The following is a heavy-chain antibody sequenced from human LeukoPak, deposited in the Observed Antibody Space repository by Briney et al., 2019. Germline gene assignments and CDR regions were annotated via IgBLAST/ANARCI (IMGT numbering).Heavy chain of an antibody. J-gene: IGHJ5*02. Sequence: ASVKVSCEVSGYTLTELSMHWVRQAPGKGLEWMGGFDPEDGETIYARKFQGRATMTSDTSTNTVYMELSGLRSEDTAIYYCARSYGDYESWGQGTLVTVSS. CDR1: GYTLTELS. D-gene: IGHD4-17*01. CDR3: ARSYGDYES. V-gene: IGHV1-24*01. CDR2: FDPEDGET.